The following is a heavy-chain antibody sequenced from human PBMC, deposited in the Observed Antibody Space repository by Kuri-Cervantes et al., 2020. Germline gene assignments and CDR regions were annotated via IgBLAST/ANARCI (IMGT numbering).Heavy chain of an antibody. J-gene: IGHJ4*02. CDR3: AKDRHSSGLGPIDY. CDR1: GFTFSSYA. V-gene: IGHV3-23*01. CDR2: ISGSGGST. D-gene: IGHD6-19*01. Sequence: ETLSLTCAASGFTFSSYAMSWVRQAPGKGLEWVSAISGSGGSTYYADSVKGRFTISRDNSKNTLYLQMKSLRAEDTAVYYCAKDRHSSGLGPIDYWGQGTLVTVSS.